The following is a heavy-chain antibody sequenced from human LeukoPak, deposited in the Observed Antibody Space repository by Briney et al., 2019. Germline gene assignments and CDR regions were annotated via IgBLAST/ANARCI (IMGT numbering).Heavy chain of an antibody. D-gene: IGHD5-18*01. CDR3: ATPSRYSFPYYFDY. Sequence: GGSLRLSCTASGFIFGDYAITWVRQAPGKALEWVGFIRSKTYGGTPEYAASVQGRFTISRDDSKSTAYLQVNSLKTEDTAVYYCATPSRYSFPYYFDYWGQGTLVTVSS. CDR1: GFIFGDYA. J-gene: IGHJ4*02. CDR2: IRSKTYGGTP. V-gene: IGHV3-49*04.